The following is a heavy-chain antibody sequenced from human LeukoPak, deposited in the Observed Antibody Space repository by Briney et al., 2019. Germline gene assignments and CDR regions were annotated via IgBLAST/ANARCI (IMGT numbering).Heavy chain of an antibody. CDR3: ARDSPRYSSSWYVLGSYFDY. J-gene: IGHJ4*02. CDR1: GDSVSSNSAA. Sequence: SQTLSLTCAISGDSVSSNSAAWNWIRQSPSRGLEWLGRTYYRSKWYNDYAVSVKSRITINPDTSKNQFSLQLNSVTPEDTAVYYCARDSPRYSSSWYVLGSYFDYWGQGTLVTVSS. CDR2: TYYRSKWYN. V-gene: IGHV6-1*01. D-gene: IGHD6-13*01.